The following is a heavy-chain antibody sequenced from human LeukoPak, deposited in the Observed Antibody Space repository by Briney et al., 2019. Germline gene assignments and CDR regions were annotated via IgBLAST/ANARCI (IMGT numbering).Heavy chain of an antibody. D-gene: IGHD2-15*01. CDR3: ARDRYCSGRSCSTVGLDY. Sequence: ASVKVSCKASGYTFTTYGISWVRQARGQGLEWMGWITAYNGNTNYAQKLQGRVTMTTDTSTSTAYMELRSLRSDDTAVYYCARDRYCSGRSCSTVGLDYWGQGTLVTVSS. J-gene: IGHJ4*02. CDR2: ITAYNGNT. V-gene: IGHV1-18*01. CDR1: GYTFTTYG.